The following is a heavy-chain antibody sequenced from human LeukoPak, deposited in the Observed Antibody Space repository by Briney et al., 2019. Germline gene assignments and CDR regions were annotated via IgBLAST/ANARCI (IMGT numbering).Heavy chain of an antibody. J-gene: IGHJ5*02. CDR1: GGTFNNSA. CDR3: ARDVHGDYGSGWFDP. V-gene: IGHV1-69*05. D-gene: IGHD4-17*01. Sequence: ASVKVSCRTSGGTFNNSAISWVRQAPGQGLEWLGGIMPLFGTAGYAQKFQGRVTITKDESTRTVYLELTSLTSDDTAVYYCARDVHGDYGSGWFDPWGQGTLVSVSS. CDR2: IMPLFGTA.